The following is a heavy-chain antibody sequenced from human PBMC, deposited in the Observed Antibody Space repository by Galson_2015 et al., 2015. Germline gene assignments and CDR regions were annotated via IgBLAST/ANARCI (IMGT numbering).Heavy chain of an antibody. J-gene: IGHJ4*02. CDR1: GFTFSSYG. V-gene: IGHV3-33*01. CDR3: ARDRITMFRGVCDFDY. Sequence: SLRLSYAASGFTFSSYGMHWVRQAPGKGLEWVAVIWYDGSNKYYADSVKGRFTISRDDSKNTLYMQMNSLRAEDTAVCYCARDRITMFRGVCDFDYWGQATLVTVSS. D-gene: IGHD3-10*01. CDR2: IWYDGSNK.